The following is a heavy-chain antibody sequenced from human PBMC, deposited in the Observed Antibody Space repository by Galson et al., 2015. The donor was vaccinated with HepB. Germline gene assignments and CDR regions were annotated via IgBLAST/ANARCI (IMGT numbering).Heavy chain of an antibody. Sequence: SLRLSCAASGFTFSSYTMNWVRQAPGKGLESVSYISSTGTTMYYADSAKGRFTISRDNAQNSLYLQMKSLRDEDTAVYYCARGYFGSGSSSACWYFDLWGRGALVTVSS. CDR3: ARGYFGSGSSSACWYFDL. CDR1: GFTFSSYT. D-gene: IGHD3-10*01. CDR2: ISSTGTTM. V-gene: IGHV3-48*02. J-gene: IGHJ2*01.